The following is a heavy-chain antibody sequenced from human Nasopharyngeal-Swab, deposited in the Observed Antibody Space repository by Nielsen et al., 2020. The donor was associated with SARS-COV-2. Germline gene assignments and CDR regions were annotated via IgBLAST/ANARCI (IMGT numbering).Heavy chain of an antibody. CDR2: ISSSGSTR. J-gene: IGHJ4*02. CDR3: ARDYCSSTSCYDY. Sequence: GLEWVSYISSSGSTRYYADSVKGRFTISRDNAKNSLYLQMNSLRAEDTAVYYCARDYCSSTSCYDYWGQGTLVTVSS. D-gene: IGHD2-2*01. V-gene: IGHV3-48*03.